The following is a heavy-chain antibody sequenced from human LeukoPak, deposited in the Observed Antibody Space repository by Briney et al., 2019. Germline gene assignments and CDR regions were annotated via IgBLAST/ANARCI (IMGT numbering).Heavy chain of an antibody. CDR2: ISSSSYT. J-gene: IGHJ5*02. CDR3: ARVPDYGDYSDWFDP. D-gene: IGHD4-17*01. V-gene: IGHV3-11*05. Sequence: RGSLRLSCAASGFTFSDYYMSWIGQAPGKGLEWVSYISSSSYTNYADSVKGRFTISRDNAKNSLYLQMNSLRAEDTAVYYCARVPDYGDYSDWFDPWGQGPLVTVTS. CDR1: GFTFSDYY.